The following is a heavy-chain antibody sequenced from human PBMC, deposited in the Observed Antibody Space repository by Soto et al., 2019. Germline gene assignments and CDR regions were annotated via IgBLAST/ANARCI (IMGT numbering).Heavy chain of an antibody. D-gene: IGHD3-10*01. Sequence: GGSLRLSCAASGFAFISYSMNLFGHAPGKGLEWVSSISSSSSYIYYADSVKGRFTISRDNAKNSLYLQMNSLRAEDTAVYYCARDRAGYYGMDVWGQGTTVTVSS. CDR1: GFAFISYS. CDR3: ARDRAGYYGMDV. CDR2: ISSSSSYI. J-gene: IGHJ6*02. V-gene: IGHV3-21*01.